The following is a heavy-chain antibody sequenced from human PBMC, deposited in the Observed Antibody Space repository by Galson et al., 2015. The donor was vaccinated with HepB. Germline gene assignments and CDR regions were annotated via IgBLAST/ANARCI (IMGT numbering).Heavy chain of an antibody. D-gene: IGHD2-2*01. CDR1: GFTFSNAW. CDR3: TTVSPSAILYYYYYYMDV. CDR2: IKSKTDGGTT. V-gene: IGHV3-15*01. J-gene: IGHJ6*03. Sequence: SLRLSCEASGFTFSNAWMSWVRQAPGKGLEWVGRIKSKTDGGTTDYAAPVKGRSTISRGDSKNTLYLQMNSLKTEDTAVYYCTTVSPSAILYYYYYYMDVWGKGTTVTVSS.